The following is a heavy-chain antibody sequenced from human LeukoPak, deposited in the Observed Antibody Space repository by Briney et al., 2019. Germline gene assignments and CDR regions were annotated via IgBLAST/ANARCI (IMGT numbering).Heavy chain of an antibody. CDR2: IKQDGSEK. D-gene: IGHD6-19*01. CDR3: ARDRQWGSESEDH. J-gene: IGHJ4*02. V-gene: IGHV3-7*01. CDR1: GFTFIGDW. Sequence: GGSLRLSCAASGFTFIGDWLTWVRQAPGKGLEGLANIKQDGSEKSYVGSVKGRFTISRDNAKNSMYLQMNSLRAEDTAVYYCARDRQWGSESEDHWGQGTLVTVSS.